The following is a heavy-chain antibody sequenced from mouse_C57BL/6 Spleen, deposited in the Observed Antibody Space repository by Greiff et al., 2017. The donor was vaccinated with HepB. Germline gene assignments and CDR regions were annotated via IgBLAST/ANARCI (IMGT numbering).Heavy chain of an antibody. CDR1: GFTFTDYY. V-gene: IGHV7-3*01. D-gene: IGHD2-3*01. CDR3: ASLYDGYYVFAY. Sequence: EVQVVESGGGLVQPGGSLSLSCAASGFTFTDYYMSWVRQPPGKALEWLGFIRNKANGYTTEYSASVKGRFTISRDNSQSILYLQMNALRAEDSATYYCASLYDGYYVFAYWGQGTLVTVSA. J-gene: IGHJ3*01. CDR2: IRNKANGYTT.